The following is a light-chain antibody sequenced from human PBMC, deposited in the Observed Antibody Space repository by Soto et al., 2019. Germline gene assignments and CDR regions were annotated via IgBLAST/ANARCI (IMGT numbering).Light chain of an antibody. CDR1: QSISSY. J-gene: IGKJ4*01. V-gene: IGKV1-39*01. Sequence: DLQMTQSPSSLSASVGDRVTITCRASQSISSYLNWYQQKPGKAPKLLIYAASSLQSGVPSRFSGSGSGTDFTLTISSLQPEDSATYYCQQSYSTFGGGTKVEIK. CDR3: QQSYST. CDR2: AAS.